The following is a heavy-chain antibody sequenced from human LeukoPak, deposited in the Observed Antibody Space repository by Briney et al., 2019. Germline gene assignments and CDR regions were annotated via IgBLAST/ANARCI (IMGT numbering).Heavy chain of an antibody. V-gene: IGHV4-61*02. D-gene: IGHD6-19*01. J-gene: IGHJ4*02. CDR2: IYTSGST. CDR1: GGSISSGSYY. CDR3: ARGTLYSGWSYYFDS. Sequence: PSETLSLTCTVSGGSISSGSYYWSWIRQPAGKGLEWIGRIYTSGSTNYNPSLKSRVTISVDTSKNQFSLKLSSVTAADTALYYCARGTLYSGWSYYFDSWGQGTLVTVSS.